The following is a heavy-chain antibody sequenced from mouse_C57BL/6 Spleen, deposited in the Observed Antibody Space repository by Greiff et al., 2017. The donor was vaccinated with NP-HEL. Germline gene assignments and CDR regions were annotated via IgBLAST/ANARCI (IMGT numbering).Heavy chain of an antibody. V-gene: IGHV7-3*01. D-gene: IGHD1-1*01. CDR1: GFTFTDYY. Sequence: EVQLVESGGGLVQPGGSLSLSCAASGFTFTDYYMSWDRQPPGKALEWLGFIRNKANGYTTEYSASVKGRFTISRDNSQSILYLQMNALRAEDSATYYCARYTTVVASYYFDYWGQGTTLTVSS. CDR3: ARYTTVVASYYFDY. CDR2: IRNKANGYTT. J-gene: IGHJ2*01.